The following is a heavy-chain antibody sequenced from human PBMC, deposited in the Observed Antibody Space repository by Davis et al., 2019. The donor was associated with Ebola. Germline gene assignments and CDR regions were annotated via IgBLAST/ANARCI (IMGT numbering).Heavy chain of an antibody. Sequence: PSETLSLTCTVSGGSISSYYWSWIRQPPGKGLEWIGYIYYSGSTNYNPSLKSRVTISVDTSKNQFSLKLSSVTAADTAVYYCAKIGFWSGPPGYFDLWGRGTLVTVSS. CDR1: GGSISSYY. CDR2: IYYSGST. V-gene: IGHV4-59*01. D-gene: IGHD3-3*01. J-gene: IGHJ2*01. CDR3: AKIGFWSGPPGYFDL.